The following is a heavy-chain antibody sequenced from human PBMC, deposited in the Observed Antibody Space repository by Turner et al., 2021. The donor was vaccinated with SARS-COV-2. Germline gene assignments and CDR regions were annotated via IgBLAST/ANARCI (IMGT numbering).Heavy chain of an antibody. Sequence: EEQRVESGGGLVKPGGSLRLSCSAAEFTFGSYIMNWVRQAPGKGLEWVSSISSSSSYIYYADSVKGRFTISRDNAKDSLYLQMNSLRAEDTAVYYCARGSPGEDFYYYGMGVWGQGTTVTVSS. J-gene: IGHJ6*02. CDR1: EFTFGSYI. V-gene: IGHV3-21*01. CDR3: ARGSPGEDFYYYGMGV. CDR2: ISSSSSYI. D-gene: IGHD1-1*01.